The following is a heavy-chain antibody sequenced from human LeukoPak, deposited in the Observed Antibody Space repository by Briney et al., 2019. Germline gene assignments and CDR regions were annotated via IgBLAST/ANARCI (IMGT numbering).Heavy chain of an antibody. CDR3: ARVVSYYDFWSGYYNYYMDV. CDR2: IIPIFGTA. Sequence: SVKVSCKASGGTFSSYAISWVRQAPGQGLEWMGGIIPIFGTANYAQKFQGRVTITADESTSTAHMELSSLRSEDTAVYYCARVVSYYDFWSGYYNYYMDVWGKGTTVTVSS. V-gene: IGHV1-69*13. D-gene: IGHD3-3*01. CDR1: GGTFSSYA. J-gene: IGHJ6*03.